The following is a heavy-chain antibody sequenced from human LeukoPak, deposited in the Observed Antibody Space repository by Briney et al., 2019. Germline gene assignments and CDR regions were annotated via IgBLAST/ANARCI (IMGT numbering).Heavy chain of an antibody. V-gene: IGHV1-2*06. J-gene: IGHJ3*01. CDR2: INPNSGDT. CDR3: ARVDSGHDYGPS. Sequence: ASVKVSCKASGYTFTAYYMHWVRQVPGQGLEWMGRINPNSGDTDYAQKFQSRVIMTRDTSISTAYMEVSRLRSDDTAVYYCARVDSGHDYGPSWGQGTTVTVSS. D-gene: IGHD5-12*01. CDR1: GYTFTAYY.